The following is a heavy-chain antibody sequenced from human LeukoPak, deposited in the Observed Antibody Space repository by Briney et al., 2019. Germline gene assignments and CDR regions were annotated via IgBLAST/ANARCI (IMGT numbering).Heavy chain of an antibody. V-gene: IGHV4-38-2*02. CDR3: ARAGYVWGSYRPYFDY. CDR2: INHSGST. Sequence: RSSETLSLTCTVSGYSISSGYYWGWIRQPPGKGLEWIGEINHSGSTNYNPSLKSRVTISVDTSKNQFSLKLSSVTAADTAVYYCARAGYVWGSYRPYFDYWGQGTLVTVSS. J-gene: IGHJ4*02. D-gene: IGHD3-16*02. CDR1: GYSISSGYY.